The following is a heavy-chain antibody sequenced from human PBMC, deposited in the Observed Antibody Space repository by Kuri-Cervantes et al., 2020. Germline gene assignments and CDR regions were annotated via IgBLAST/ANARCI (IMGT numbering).Heavy chain of an antibody. V-gene: IGHV3-20*04. J-gene: IGHJ4*02. Sequence: GESLKISCAASGFTFDDYGMGWVRQAPGKGLEWVSGISWNSGSIGYADSVKGRFTISRDNAKNSLYLQMNSLRAEDTAVYYCASPPKGYYHDGSGYGGWGQGTLVTVSS. CDR2: ISWNSGSI. D-gene: IGHD3-22*01. CDR1: GFTFDDYG. CDR3: ASPPKGYYHDGSGYGG.